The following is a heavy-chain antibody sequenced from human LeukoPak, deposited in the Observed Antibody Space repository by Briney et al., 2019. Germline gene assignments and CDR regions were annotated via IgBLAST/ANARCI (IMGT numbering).Heavy chain of an antibody. Sequence: ASVKVSCRASGYTFTSYYMHWVRQAPGQGLEWMGIINPSGGNTSYAQKFQGRVTMTRDTSTSTVYMELSSLRSEDTAVYYCAREGTIFGVVIISSWFDPRGQGTLVTVSS. CDR2: INPSGGNT. J-gene: IGHJ5*02. CDR3: AREGTIFGVVIISSWFDP. CDR1: GYTFTSYY. D-gene: IGHD3-3*01. V-gene: IGHV1-46*01.